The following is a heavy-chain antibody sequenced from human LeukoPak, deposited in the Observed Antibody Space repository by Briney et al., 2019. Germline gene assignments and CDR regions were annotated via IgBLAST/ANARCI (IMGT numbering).Heavy chain of an antibody. CDR1: GFTFSSYA. CDR3: ANLVKLGIEVKKSDS. J-gene: IGHJ4*02. V-gene: IGHV3-23*01. CDR2: ISGSGGST. Sequence: PGGSLRLSCAASGFTFSSYAMSWVRQAPGKGLEWVSAISGSGGSTYYADSVKGRFTISRDNSKNTLYLQMNSLRAEDTAVYYGANLVKLGIEVKKSDSGGQGTRVPV. D-gene: IGHD6-19*01.